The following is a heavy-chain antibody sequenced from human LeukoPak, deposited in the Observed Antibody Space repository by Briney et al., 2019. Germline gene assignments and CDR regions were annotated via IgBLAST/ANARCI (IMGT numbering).Heavy chain of an antibody. CDR3: ARVDYVWVSYRHPYYFDY. D-gene: IGHD3-16*02. J-gene: IGHJ4*02. V-gene: IGHV4-34*01. CDR2: INHSGST. CDR1: GGSFSGYY. Sequence: PSETLSLTCAVYGGSFSGYYWSWIRQPPGKGLEWIGEINHSGSTNYNPSLKSRVTISVDTSKNQFSLKLSSVTAADTAVYYCARVDYVWVSYRHPYYFDYWGQGTLVTVSS.